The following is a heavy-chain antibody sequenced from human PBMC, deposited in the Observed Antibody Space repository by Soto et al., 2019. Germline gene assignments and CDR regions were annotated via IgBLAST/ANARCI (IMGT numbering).Heavy chain of an antibody. CDR2: IYYSGST. D-gene: IGHD5-18*01. V-gene: IGHV4-59*01. CDR1: GGSISSYY. Sequence: QVQLQESGPGLVKPSETLSLTCTVSGGSISSYYWSWIRQPPGKGLEWIGYIYYSGSTNYNPSLKRRVTISVDTSKNQFSLRLSSVTAADTAVYYCARGGLWLPFDYWGQGTLVTVSS. CDR3: ARGGLWLPFDY. J-gene: IGHJ4*02.